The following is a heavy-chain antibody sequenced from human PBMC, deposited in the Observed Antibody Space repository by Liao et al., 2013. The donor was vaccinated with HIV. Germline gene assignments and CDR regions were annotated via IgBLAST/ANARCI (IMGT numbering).Heavy chain of an antibody. CDR2: IYTSGTT. CDR3: ARGGXVVPGTIYGWYFDL. D-gene: IGHD2-15*01. J-gene: IGHJ2*01. V-gene: IGHV4-61*02. CDR1: GASINNGSNY. Sequence: QVQLQESGPGLVKPSQTLSLTCSVSGASINNGSNYWSWIRQPAGKGLEWIGRIYTSGTTNCNPSLKGRVTISLDTAKNQFSLTLTSVTAADTAVYYCARGGXVVPGTIYGWYFDLWAVAPWSLSPQ.